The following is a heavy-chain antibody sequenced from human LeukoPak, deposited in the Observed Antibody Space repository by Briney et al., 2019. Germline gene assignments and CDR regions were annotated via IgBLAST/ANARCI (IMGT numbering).Heavy chain of an antibody. D-gene: IGHD5-24*01. Sequence: ASVKVSCKASGYTFTGYYMHWVRQAPGQGLEWMGWINPNSGGTNYAQKFQGRVTMTRDTSISTAYMELSRLRSDDTAVYYCARVGGKRWLQLSLDYWGQGTLVTVSS. V-gene: IGHV1-2*02. CDR2: INPNSGGT. CDR1: GYTFTGYY. J-gene: IGHJ4*02. CDR3: ARVGGKRWLQLSLDY.